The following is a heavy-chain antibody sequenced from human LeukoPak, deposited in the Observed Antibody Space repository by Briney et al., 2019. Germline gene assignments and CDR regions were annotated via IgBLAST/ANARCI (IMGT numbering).Heavy chain of an antibody. D-gene: IGHD4-11*01. CDR2: ISSSSSYI. CDR3: ARDDYSNYDAFDI. CDR1: GFTFSSYS. Sequence: PGGSLRLSCAASGFTFSSYSMNWVRQAPGKGLEWVSSISSSSSYIYYADSVKGRFTISRDNAKNSLYLQMNSLRAEDTAVYYCARDDYSNYDAFDIWGQGTMVTVSS. J-gene: IGHJ3*02. V-gene: IGHV3-21*01.